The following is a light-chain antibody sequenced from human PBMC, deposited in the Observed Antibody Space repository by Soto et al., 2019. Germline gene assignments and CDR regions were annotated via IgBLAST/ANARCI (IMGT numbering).Light chain of an antibody. J-gene: IGKJ1*01. CDR3: QQYDILPWT. CDR1: QDITNL. CDR2: VAS. Sequence: DIQMTQSPSSLSASVGDRVTITCQASQDITNLLNWYQQKPGKAPKLLIYVASSLDTGVPSRFSGSGSGTEFTFTISSLQTEDIATYYCQQYDILPWTFGQGTKVEIK. V-gene: IGKV1-33*01.